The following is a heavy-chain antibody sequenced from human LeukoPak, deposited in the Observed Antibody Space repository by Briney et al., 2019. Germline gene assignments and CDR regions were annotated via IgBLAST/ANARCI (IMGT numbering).Heavy chain of an antibody. CDR2: IYSGGST. CDR3: ARALHDFWSGYYFDY. CDR1: GFTVSSNY. D-gene: IGHD3-3*01. J-gene: IGHJ4*02. Sequence: PGGSLRLSCAASGFTVSSNYMSWVRQAPGKGLEWVSVIYSGGSTYHADSVKGRFTISRDNSKNTLYLQMSSLRAEDTAVYYCARALHDFWSGYYFDYWGQGTLVTVSS. V-gene: IGHV3-53*01.